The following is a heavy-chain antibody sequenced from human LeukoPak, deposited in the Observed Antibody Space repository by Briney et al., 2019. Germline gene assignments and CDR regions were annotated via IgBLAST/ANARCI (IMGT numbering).Heavy chain of an antibody. V-gene: IGHV4-59*02. Sequence: PSETLSLTCTVSGASVSNYYWSWIRQPPGKGLEWIGYFSYSGSTNYNLSLKSRVTISVDTSKNQFSLKLSSVTAADTAVYYCARGPLDSGYTYFDYWGQGTLVSVAS. CDR3: ARGPLDSGYTYFDY. CDR2: FSYSGST. J-gene: IGHJ4*02. D-gene: IGHD5-12*01. CDR1: GASVSNYY.